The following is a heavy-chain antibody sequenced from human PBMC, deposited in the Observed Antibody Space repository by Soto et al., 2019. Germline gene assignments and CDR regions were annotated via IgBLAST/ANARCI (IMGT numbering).Heavy chain of an antibody. CDR3: ARADELRYLDVIYYSRLDV. V-gene: IGHV6-1*01. Sequence: PSQTLSLTCAISGDSVSSNSACWNWIRQSPSRGLEWLGRTYYRSKWYNDYAVSVKSRITSNPDTSKNQFSLQLNSVTPEDTAVYSCARADELRYLDVIYYSRLDVWGQGTTVSVSS. D-gene: IGHD3-9*01. CDR1: GDSVSSNSAC. J-gene: IGHJ6*01. CDR2: TYYRSKWYN.